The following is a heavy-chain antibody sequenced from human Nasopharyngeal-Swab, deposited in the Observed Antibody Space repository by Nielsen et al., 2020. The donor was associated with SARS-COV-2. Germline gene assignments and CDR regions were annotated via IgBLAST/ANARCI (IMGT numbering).Heavy chain of an antibody. CDR3: ARDSYDILTGYYPPPYYGMDV. Sequence: SVKVSCKASGGTFSSYAISWVRQAPGQGLEWMGGIIPIFGTANYAQKFRGRVTITADESTSTAYMELSSLRSEDTAVYYCARDSYDILTGYYPPPYYGMDVWGQGTTVTVSS. V-gene: IGHV1-69*13. CDR1: GGTFSSYA. D-gene: IGHD3-9*01. CDR2: IIPIFGTA. J-gene: IGHJ6*02.